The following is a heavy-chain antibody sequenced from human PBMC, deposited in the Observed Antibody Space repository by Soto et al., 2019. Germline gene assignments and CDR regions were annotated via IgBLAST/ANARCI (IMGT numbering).Heavy chain of an antibody. CDR1: GYTFTSYG. Sequence: ASVKVSCKASGYTFTSYGISWVRQAPGQGLEWMGWISAYNGNTNYAQKLQGRVTMTTDTSTSTAYMELRSLRSDDTAVYYCARGGYDFWSGYWNWFDPWGQGTLVTVSS. D-gene: IGHD3-3*01. V-gene: IGHV1-18*04. CDR2: ISAYNGNT. CDR3: ARGGYDFWSGYWNWFDP. J-gene: IGHJ5*02.